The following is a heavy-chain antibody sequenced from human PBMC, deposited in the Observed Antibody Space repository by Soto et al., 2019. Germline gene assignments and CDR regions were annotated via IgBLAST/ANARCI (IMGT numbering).Heavy chain of an antibody. D-gene: IGHD4-17*01. Sequence: SETLSLTCTVSGGSISSGDYYWSWIRQPPGKGLEWIGYIYYSGSTYYNPSLRSRLTISVDTSKSQFSLKLSSVTAADTAVYCCARLGPTTVPTSYFTGNYNGMDVWGQGTTVTVS. J-gene: IGHJ6*02. CDR2: IYYSGST. CDR3: ARLGPTTVPTSYFTGNYNGMDV. V-gene: IGHV4-30-4*01. CDR1: GGSISSGDYY.